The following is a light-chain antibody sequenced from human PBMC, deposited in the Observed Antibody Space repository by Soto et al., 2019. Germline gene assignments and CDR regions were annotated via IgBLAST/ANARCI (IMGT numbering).Light chain of an antibody. CDR3: QQYNSYVT. Sequence: DIQMTQSPSTLSASVGDRVTITCRASQSISSWLAWYQQKPGKAPKLLIYKASSLESGVLSRFSGSGSGTEFTLTISSLQPDDFATYYCQQYNSYVTFGGGTKVEIK. CDR1: QSISSW. J-gene: IGKJ4*01. V-gene: IGKV1-5*03. CDR2: KAS.